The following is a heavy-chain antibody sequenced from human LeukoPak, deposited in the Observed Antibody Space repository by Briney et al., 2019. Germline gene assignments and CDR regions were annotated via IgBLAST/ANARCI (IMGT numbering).Heavy chain of an antibody. CDR3: TIAVVGVTVWFDP. D-gene: IGHD3-16*01. J-gene: IGHJ5*02. V-gene: IGHV3-15*01. CDR2: IKSKTDAGTT. Sequence: PGGSLRLSCAASGFTFSSYGMHWVRQAPGKGLEWVGHIKSKTDAGTTDYAAPVKDRFSISRDDSKNTLYLQMNSLKIEDTAVYYCTIAVVGVTVWFDPWGQGTLVTVSS. CDR1: GFTFSSYG.